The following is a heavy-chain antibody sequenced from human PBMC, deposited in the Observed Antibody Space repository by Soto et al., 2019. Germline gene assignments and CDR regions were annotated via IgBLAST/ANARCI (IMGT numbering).Heavy chain of an antibody. J-gene: IGHJ4*02. V-gene: IGHV3-11*01. CDR3: ASQLRITMVRGVRPAPFDY. CDR2: ISSSGSTI. Sequence: QVQLVESGGGLVKPGGSLRLSCAASGFTFSDYYMSWIRQAPGKGLEWVSYISSSGSTIYYADSVKGRFTISRDNAKNSLYLQMNSLRAEDTAVYYCASQLRITMVRGVRPAPFDYWGQGTLVTVSS. D-gene: IGHD3-10*01. CDR1: GFTFSDYY.